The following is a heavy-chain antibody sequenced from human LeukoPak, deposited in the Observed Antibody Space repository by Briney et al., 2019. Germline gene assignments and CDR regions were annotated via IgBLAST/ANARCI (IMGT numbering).Heavy chain of an antibody. Sequence: ASVKASCKASGYTFTGYYMHWVRQAPGQGLERMGWINPNSGGTNYAQKFQGRVTMTRDTSISTAYMELSRLRSDDTAVYYCARGPPAENSGSYSNWGQGTLVTVSS. CDR2: INPNSGGT. CDR3: ARGPPAENSGSYSN. CDR1: GYTFTGYY. J-gene: IGHJ4*02. V-gene: IGHV1-2*02. D-gene: IGHD1-26*01.